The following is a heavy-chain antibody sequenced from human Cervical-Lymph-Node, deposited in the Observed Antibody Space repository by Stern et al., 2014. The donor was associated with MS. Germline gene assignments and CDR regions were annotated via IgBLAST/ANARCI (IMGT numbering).Heavy chain of an antibody. J-gene: IGHJ4*02. CDR1: GFTVGDNY. D-gene: IGHD5-12*01. CDR3: AREWLQGALDY. V-gene: IGHV3-66*02. CDR2: IYTGGTT. Sequence: EVQLVESGGGLVQPGGSLRLSCAASGFTVGDNYMTWVRQAPGQGLEWVSAIYTGGTTYYTDSVKGRFTISRDNSKNTLYLQMNSLRPEDTAMYYCAREWLQGALDYWGQGTLVTVSS.